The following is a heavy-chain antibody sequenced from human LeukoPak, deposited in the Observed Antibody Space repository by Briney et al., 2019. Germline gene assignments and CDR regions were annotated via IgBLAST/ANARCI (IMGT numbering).Heavy chain of an antibody. CDR1: GFTFSSYA. Sequence: GGSLRLSCAASGFTFSSYAMSWVRQAPGKGLEWVSAISGSGGSTHYADSVKGRFTISRDNSKNTLYLQMNSLRAEDTAVYYCAKDRLRQTFNDAFDIWGQGTMVTVSS. V-gene: IGHV3-23*01. J-gene: IGHJ3*02. CDR2: ISGSGGST. CDR3: AKDRLRQTFNDAFDI. D-gene: IGHD5-12*01.